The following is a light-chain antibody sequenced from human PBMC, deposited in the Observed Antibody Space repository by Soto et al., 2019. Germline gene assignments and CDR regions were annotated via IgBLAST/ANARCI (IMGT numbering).Light chain of an antibody. CDR1: QSLTNSF. Sequence: EVVLTQSPVTLSLSPGERATLSCRASQSLTNSFIAWYQQKPGQAPRLLIYDTSSRATGIPDRFSGSGSGTDFTHTISRLEPEDFAVFFCQQYGTSEIIFGQGTRLEIK. J-gene: IGKJ5*01. CDR3: QQYGTSEII. V-gene: IGKV3-20*01. CDR2: DTS.